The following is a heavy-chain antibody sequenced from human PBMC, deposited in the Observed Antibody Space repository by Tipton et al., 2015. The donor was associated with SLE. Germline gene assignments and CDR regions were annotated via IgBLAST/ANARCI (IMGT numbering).Heavy chain of an antibody. CDR3: ARLGPYDFWSRNYLFDH. V-gene: IGHV4-34*01. D-gene: IGHD3-3*01. Sequence: TLSLTCAVYGGSFSGHYWSWIRQPPGKGLEWIGEINQSGSTNYNPSLKSRVTISVDTSNNQFSLKLISLTAADTAVYFCARLGPYDFWSRNYLFDHWGQGILVTVSS. J-gene: IGHJ4*02. CDR1: GGSFSGHY. CDR2: INQSGST.